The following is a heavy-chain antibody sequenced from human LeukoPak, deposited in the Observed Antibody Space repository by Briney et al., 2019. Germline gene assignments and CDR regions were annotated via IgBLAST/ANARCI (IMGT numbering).Heavy chain of an antibody. D-gene: IGHD3-22*01. V-gene: IGHV1-18*01. CDR3: ARSRYYYDSSGYPLFDY. J-gene: IGHJ4*02. CDR2: ISAYNGNT. Sequence: ASVKVSCKASGYTFTSYGISWVRQAPGQGLEWLGWISAYNGNTNYAQKLQGRVTMTTDTYTSTAYMELRSLRSDDTAVYYCARSRYYYDSSGYPLFDYWGQGTLVTVSS. CDR1: GYTFTSYG.